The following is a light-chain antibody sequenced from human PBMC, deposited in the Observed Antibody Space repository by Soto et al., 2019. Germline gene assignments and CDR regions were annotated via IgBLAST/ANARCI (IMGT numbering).Light chain of an antibody. CDR3: QSYDSSLSGYV. CDR1: SSNIGTYYD. J-gene: IGLJ1*01. V-gene: IGLV1-40*01. CDR2: GNT. Sequence: QSVLTQPPSVSGAPGQRGTISCTGSSSNIGTYYDVHWYQQLPGTAPKLLIYGNTNRPSGVPDRFSGSKSGTSASLAITGLQAEDEADYYCQSYDSSLSGYVFGSGTKVTVL.